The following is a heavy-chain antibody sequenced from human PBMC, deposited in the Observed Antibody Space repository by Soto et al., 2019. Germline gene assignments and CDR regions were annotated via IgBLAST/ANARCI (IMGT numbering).Heavy chain of an antibody. V-gene: IGHV3-23*01. CDR2: ISSTADGT. Sequence: EVQLLESGGGLVQPGGSLRLSCAASGFTFSNYAMGWVRQAPGKGLEWVSTISSTADGTDYADSVKGRFTISRDNXXXTLXXXXXXXXXXXXXXXYCAQAISRERQIDYXXXGXXXTVSX. D-gene: IGHD1-26*01. J-gene: IGHJ4*01. CDR3: AQAISRERQIDY. CDR1: GFTFSNYA.